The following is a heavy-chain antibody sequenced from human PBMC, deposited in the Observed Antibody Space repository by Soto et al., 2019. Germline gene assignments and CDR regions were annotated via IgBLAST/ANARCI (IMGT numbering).Heavy chain of an antibody. CDR3: ARSQQGMNTITSFGY. CDR1: GGTFSSHS. CDR2: IIPILGIA. J-gene: IGHJ4*02. Sequence: QVQLVQSGAEVKKPGSSVKVSCKASGGTFSSHSISWVRQAPGQGLEWMGRIIPILGIANYAQKFQGRVTITAEKSTSTAYMELRSLRSEDTAVYYCARSQQGMNTITSFGYWGQGTLVTVSS. V-gene: IGHV1-69*02. D-gene: IGHD5-12*01.